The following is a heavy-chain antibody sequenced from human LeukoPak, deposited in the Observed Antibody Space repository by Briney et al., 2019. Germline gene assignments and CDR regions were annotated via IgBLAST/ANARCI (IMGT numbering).Heavy chain of an antibody. CDR2: IYYSGST. Sequence: SETLSLTCTVSGGSISSSSYYWGWIRQPPGKGLEWIGSIYYSGSTYYNPSLKSRVTISVDTSKNQFSLNLNSVTAADTAVYYCARGGAARLHFQNWGQGTLVTVSS. V-gene: IGHV4-39*07. D-gene: IGHD6-6*01. CDR1: GGSISSSSYY. J-gene: IGHJ1*01. CDR3: ARGGAARLHFQN.